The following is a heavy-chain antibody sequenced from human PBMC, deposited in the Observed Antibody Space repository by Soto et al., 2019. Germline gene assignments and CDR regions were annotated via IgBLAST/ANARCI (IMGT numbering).Heavy chain of an antibody. V-gene: IGHV3-11*05. Sequence: QVQLVESGGGLVKPGGSLRLSCAASGFTFSDYYMSWIRQAPGKGLEWVSYISSSSSYTNYADSVKGRFTISRDNAKNSLYLKMNSLRAEDTAVYYCAQAVGATSPDYWGQGTLVTVSS. J-gene: IGHJ4*02. CDR3: AQAVGATSPDY. CDR1: GFTFSDYY. CDR2: ISSSSSYT. D-gene: IGHD1-26*01.